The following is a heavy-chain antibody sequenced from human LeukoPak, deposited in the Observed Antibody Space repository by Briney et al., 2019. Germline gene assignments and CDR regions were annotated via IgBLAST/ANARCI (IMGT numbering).Heavy chain of an antibody. V-gene: IGHV1-69*05. CDR1: GGTFSSYA. Sequence: ASVKVSCKASGGTFSSYAISWVRQAPGQGLEWMGGIIPIFGTANYAQKLQGRVTMTTDTSTSTAYMELRSLRSDDTAVYYCARPNSGSYYDYWGQGTLVTVSS. D-gene: IGHD1-26*01. J-gene: IGHJ4*02. CDR2: IIPIFGTA. CDR3: ARPNSGSYYDY.